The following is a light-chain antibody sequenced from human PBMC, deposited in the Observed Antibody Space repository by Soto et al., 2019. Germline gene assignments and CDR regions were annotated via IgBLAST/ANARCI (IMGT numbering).Light chain of an antibody. CDR3: CSYAGSYTFGV. CDR1: NIASKS. CDR2: DDS. V-gene: IGLV3-21*02. Sequence: SYELTQPPSVSVAPGQTARITCGGNNIASKSVHWYQQRPGQAPVLVLYDDSNRPSGIPDRFSGSNSGNTASLTISGLQAEDEADYYCCSYAGSYTFGVFGTGTKVTVL. J-gene: IGLJ1*01.